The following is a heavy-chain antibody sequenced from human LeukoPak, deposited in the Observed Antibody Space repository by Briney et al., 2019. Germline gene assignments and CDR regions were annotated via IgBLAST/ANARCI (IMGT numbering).Heavy chain of an antibody. J-gene: IGHJ4*02. Sequence: GGSLRLSCAASGFTFSSYSMNWVRQAPGKGLEWVSSISSSSSYIYYADSVKGRFTISRDNAKNSLYLQMNSLRAEDTAVYYCARWDGYNYEYYFDYWGQGTLVTVSS. V-gene: IGHV3-21*01. CDR3: ARWDGYNYEYYFDY. D-gene: IGHD5-24*01. CDR1: GFTFSSYS. CDR2: ISSSSSYI.